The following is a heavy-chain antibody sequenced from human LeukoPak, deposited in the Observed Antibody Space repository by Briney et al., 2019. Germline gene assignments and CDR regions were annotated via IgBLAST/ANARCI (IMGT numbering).Heavy chain of an antibody. CDR1: GFTFSSYA. D-gene: IGHD2-15*01. Sequence: GRSLRLSCAASGFTFSSYAMHWVRQAPGKGLEWVAVISYDGSNKYYADSVKGRFTISRDNSKSTLCLQMNSLRAEDTAVYYCAKQLGYCSDGSCYFPCWGQGTLVTVSS. CDR2: ISYDGSNK. V-gene: IGHV3-30-3*02. CDR3: AKQLGYCSDGSCYFPC. J-gene: IGHJ4*02.